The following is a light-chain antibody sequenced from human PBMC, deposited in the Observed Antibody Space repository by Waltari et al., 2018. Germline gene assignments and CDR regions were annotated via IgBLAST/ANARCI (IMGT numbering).Light chain of an antibody. Sequence: SCRASQSVSIYLAWYQQKPGQAPRLLIYHTSTRATGTPDRFSGSGSGTDFSLTISGLEPEDFAVYYCQHYKNLPVSFGQGTRVEIK. CDR3: QHYKNLPVS. CDR2: HTS. CDR1: QSVSIY. V-gene: IGKV3-11*01. J-gene: IGKJ1*01.